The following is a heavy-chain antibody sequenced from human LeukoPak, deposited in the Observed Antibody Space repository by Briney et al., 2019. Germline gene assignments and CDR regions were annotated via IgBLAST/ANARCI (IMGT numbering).Heavy chain of an antibody. V-gene: IGHV4-59*01. CDR1: GGSISSYY. Sequence: SETLSLTCTVSGGSISSYYWSWIRQPPGKGLEWTGYIYYSGSTNYNPSLKSRVTISVDMSKNQFSLKLSSVTAADTAVYYCARGGAVAGTIPTDYWGQGTLVTVSS. D-gene: IGHD6-19*01. J-gene: IGHJ4*02. CDR2: IYYSGST. CDR3: ARGGAVAGTIPTDY.